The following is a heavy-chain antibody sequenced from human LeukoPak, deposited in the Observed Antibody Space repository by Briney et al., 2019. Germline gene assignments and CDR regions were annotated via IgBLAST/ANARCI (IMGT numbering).Heavy chain of an antibody. CDR3: ARQALIGADAFDT. CDR1: GFTFSSYS. Sequence: GSLRLSCAASGFTFSSYSLNWVRQAPGKGLEWVSYISSGSSTIYYADSVKGRFTISRDNAKNSLYLQVNSLRDEDTAVYYCARQALIGADAFDTWGQGTMVTVSS. D-gene: IGHD7-27*01. J-gene: IGHJ3*02. CDR2: ISSGSSTI. V-gene: IGHV3-48*02.